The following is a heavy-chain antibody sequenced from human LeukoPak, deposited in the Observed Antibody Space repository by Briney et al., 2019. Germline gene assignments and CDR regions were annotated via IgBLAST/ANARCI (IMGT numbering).Heavy chain of an antibody. J-gene: IGHJ4*02. CDR1: GFIFRDYS. CDR3: ARGVNTISFTFDY. D-gene: IGHD3-22*01. Sequence: SGGSLRLSCAASGFIFRDYSMHWVRQVPGKGLEWISLISGDGVTTYYADSVKGRFTISRDNHEDSLYLQMNTLRTEDTAFYYCARGVNTISFTFDYWARGSLVTVSS. CDR2: ISGDGVTT. V-gene: IGHV3-43*02.